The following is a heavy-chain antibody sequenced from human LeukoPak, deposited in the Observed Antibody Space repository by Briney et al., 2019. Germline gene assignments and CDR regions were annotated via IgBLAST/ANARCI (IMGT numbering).Heavy chain of an antibody. D-gene: IGHD5-12*01. CDR2: ISYDGSNK. CDR1: GFTFSSYG. J-gene: IGHJ4*02. Sequence: PGRSLRLSCAASGFTFSSYGMHWVRQAPGKGLEWVAVISYDGSNKYYADSVKGRFTISRDNSKNTLYLQMNSLRAEDTAVYYCARNPFYSGCDDYYFDYWGQGTLVTVSS. CDR3: ARNPFYSGCDDYYFDY. V-gene: IGHV3-30*03.